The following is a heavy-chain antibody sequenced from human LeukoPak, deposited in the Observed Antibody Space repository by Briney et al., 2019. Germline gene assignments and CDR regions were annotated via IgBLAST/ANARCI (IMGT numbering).Heavy chain of an antibody. J-gene: IGHJ4*02. CDR3: ARKGYYYNTSGSKAAFDY. V-gene: IGHV4-4*02. Sequence: SGTLSLTCAVSGGSISSGNWWSWVRQPPGKGLEWIGEIYHSGSTNYNPPLKSRVTISVDTSKNQFSLKLTSVTAADTAVYYCARKGYYYNTSGSKAAFDYWGQGTLVTVSS. CDR1: GGSISSGNW. D-gene: IGHD3-22*01. CDR2: IYHSGST.